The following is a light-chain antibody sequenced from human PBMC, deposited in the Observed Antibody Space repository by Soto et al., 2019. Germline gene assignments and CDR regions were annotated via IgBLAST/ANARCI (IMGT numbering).Light chain of an antibody. J-gene: IGLJ3*02. CDR2: GNS. V-gene: IGLV1-40*01. CDR1: SSNIGAGHD. Sequence: QSVLTQPPSVSGAPGQRVTISCTGSSSNIGAGHDVHWYQQLPGTAPKLLIYGNSNRPSGVPDRFCGSKAGTSASLAITGLQAEDEADYYCQSYDSRLSGWVFGGGTTLTVL. CDR3: QSYDSRLSGWV.